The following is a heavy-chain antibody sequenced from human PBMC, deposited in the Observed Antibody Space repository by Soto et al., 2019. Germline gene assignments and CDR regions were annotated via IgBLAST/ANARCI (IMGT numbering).Heavy chain of an antibody. CDR3: ARASVGPPGGRSWTMPFAS. D-gene: IGHD2-15*01. Sequence: QVQLQESGPGLVKPSETLTLTCKVSSGSVSNYYWSWIRQPAGKGLEWIGRMYTGGSTNYNTSLTSRGTMSVDTSKHQFSLRLTSVTAAATAVYYCARASVGPPGGRSWTMPFASWGRGTLVPVSS. CDR1: SGSVSNYY. J-gene: IGHJ4*02. CDR2: MYTGGST. V-gene: IGHV4-4*07.